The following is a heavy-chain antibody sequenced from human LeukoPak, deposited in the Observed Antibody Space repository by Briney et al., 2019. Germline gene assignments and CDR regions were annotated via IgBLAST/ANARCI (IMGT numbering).Heavy chain of an antibody. CDR3: ARVSLMSYYYYGMDV. J-gene: IGHJ6*02. CDR2: IHYSGST. V-gene: IGHV4-30-4*01. CDR1: GDSISSSRYY. Sequence: PSETLSLTCTVSGDSISSSRYYWSWIRQPPGKGLEWIGYIHYSGSTYYNPSLKSRVTISVDTSKNQFSLKLSSVTAADTAVYYCARVSLMSYYYYGMDVWGQGTTVTVSS. D-gene: IGHD3-10*02.